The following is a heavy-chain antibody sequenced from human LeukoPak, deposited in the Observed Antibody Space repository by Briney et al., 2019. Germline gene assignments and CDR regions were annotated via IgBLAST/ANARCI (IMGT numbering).Heavy chain of an antibody. Sequence: PSETLSLTCTVSGGSISTTSYYWGWVRQPPGKGLEWIGIIFYSGSTYYNPSLKSRLTISVDTSKNQFSLKLSSVTAADTAVYYCARGAYGSGSYSALYYYYMDVWGKGTTVTVSS. CDR1: GGSISTTSYY. J-gene: IGHJ6*03. CDR3: ARGAYGSGSYSALYYYYMDV. CDR2: IFYSGST. D-gene: IGHD3-10*01. V-gene: IGHV4-39*01.